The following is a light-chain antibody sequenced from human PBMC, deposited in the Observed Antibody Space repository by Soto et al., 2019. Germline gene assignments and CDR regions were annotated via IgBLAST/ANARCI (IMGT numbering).Light chain of an antibody. CDR2: EGS. CDR3: CSYAGNPYV. Sequence: QSALSQPASVSGSPGQSIAISCTGTSSDVGSYNSVSRYQQHPGKAPKLMIYEGSKRPSGVSDRFSGSKSGNTASLTISGLQAEDEADYYCCSYAGNPYVFGTGTKLTVL. J-gene: IGLJ1*01. CDR1: SSDVGSYNS. V-gene: IGLV2-23*01.